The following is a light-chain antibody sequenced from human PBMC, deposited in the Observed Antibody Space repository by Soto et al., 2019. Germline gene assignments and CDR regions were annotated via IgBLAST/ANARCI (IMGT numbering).Light chain of an antibody. CDR2: DAS. CDR1: QGVSSY. J-gene: IGKJ2*01. Sequence: EIVLTQSPATQSLSPGESATLSCRDSQGVSSYLAWYQQKPGQAPRLLIYDASNRATGIPARFSGSGSGTDFTLTISSLEPEDFAVYYCQQRSNWPPYTFGQGTKLEIK. CDR3: QQRSNWPPYT. V-gene: IGKV3-11*01.